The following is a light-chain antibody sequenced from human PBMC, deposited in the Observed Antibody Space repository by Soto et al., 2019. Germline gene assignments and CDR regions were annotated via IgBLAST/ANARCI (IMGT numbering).Light chain of an antibody. V-gene: IGLV2-23*02. J-gene: IGLJ1*01. CDR2: GVS. CDR3: CSYAGVNTFYV. CDR1: SSDVGSYNL. Sequence: QSALTQPAYVSGSPGQSITISCTGTSSDVGSYNLVSWYQQHPGKAPKLMIYGVSKRPSGVSDRFSGSKSGDTASLTISGLQAEDEADYYCCSYAGVNTFYVFGTGTKVTVL.